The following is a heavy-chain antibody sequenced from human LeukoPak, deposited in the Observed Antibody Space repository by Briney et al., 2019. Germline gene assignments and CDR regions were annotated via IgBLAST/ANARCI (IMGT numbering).Heavy chain of an antibody. Sequence: PSETLSLTCTVSGGSISSGGYYWSWIRQPPGKGLEWIGYIYHSGSTYYNPSLKSRVTISVDTSKNQFSLRLSSVTAADTAVYYCTSNYYGSGSSRSWDYWGRGTLVTVSP. V-gene: IGHV4-30-2*01. CDR1: GGSISSGGYY. J-gene: IGHJ4*02. D-gene: IGHD3-10*01. CDR3: TSNYYGSGSSRSWDY. CDR2: IYHSGST.